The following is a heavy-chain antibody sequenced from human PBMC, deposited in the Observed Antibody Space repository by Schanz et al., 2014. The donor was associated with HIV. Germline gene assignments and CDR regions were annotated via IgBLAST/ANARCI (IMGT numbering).Heavy chain of an antibody. CDR2: IWYDGSNK. D-gene: IGHD3-3*02. V-gene: IGHV3-33*01. Sequence: QVQLVESGGGVVQPGRSLRLSCAASGFTFSSYGMHWVRQAPGKGLEWVAVIWYDGSNKYYADSVKGRFTISRDSSKNTLYLQMNSLRAEDTAVYFCARAAFSSEYYYGMDVWGQGTTVTVSS. J-gene: IGHJ6*02. CDR1: GFTFSSYG. CDR3: ARAAFSSEYYYGMDV.